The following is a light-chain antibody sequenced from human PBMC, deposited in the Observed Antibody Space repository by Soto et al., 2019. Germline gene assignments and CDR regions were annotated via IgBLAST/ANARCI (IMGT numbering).Light chain of an antibody. Sequence: SSELTQPPSVSVAPGKTARITCGGNNIGSKSVHWYQQKPGQAPVVVIYYDSDRPSGIPERFSGSNSGNTATLTISSVEAGDEADYYCQVWDISSGHVVFGGGTKLTVL. V-gene: IGLV3-21*04. CDR2: YDS. CDR3: QVWDISSGHVV. J-gene: IGLJ2*01. CDR1: NIGSKS.